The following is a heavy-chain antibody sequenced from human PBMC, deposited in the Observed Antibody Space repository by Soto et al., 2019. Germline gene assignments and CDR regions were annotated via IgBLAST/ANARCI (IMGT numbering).Heavy chain of an antibody. D-gene: IGHD3-3*01. CDR1: GYTFTSYG. Sequence: ASVKVSCQASGYTFTSYGISWVRQAPGQGLEWMGWISAYNGNTNYAQKLQGRVTMTTDTSTSTAYMELRSLRSDDTAVYYCARNLYDFWSGYRSSYYMDVWGKGTTVTVS. CDR2: ISAYNGNT. CDR3: ARNLYDFWSGYRSSYYMDV. J-gene: IGHJ6*03. V-gene: IGHV1-18*01.